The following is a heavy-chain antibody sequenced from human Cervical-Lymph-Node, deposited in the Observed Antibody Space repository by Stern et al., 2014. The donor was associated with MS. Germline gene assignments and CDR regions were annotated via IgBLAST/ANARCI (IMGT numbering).Heavy chain of an antibody. CDR2: ISGSGDST. D-gene: IGHD6-19*01. V-gene: IGHV3-23*04. J-gene: IGHJ4*02. Sequence: EVQLVQSGGSLVQPGGSLRLSCAASGFTFSNYAMRWVRQAPGQGLEWVSAISGSGDSTYYADSVKGRFTISRDNSKNTLYLQMNSLRADDTAVYYCAKEGILVASFDYWGQGTLVTVSS. CDR1: GFTFSNYA. CDR3: AKEGILVASFDY.